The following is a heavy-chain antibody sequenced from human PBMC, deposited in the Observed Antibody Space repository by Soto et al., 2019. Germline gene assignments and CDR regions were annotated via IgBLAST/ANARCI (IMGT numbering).Heavy chain of an antibody. D-gene: IGHD1-20*01. CDR2: IGWHGGGL. CDR1: GFTFDDYA. Sequence: EVQLVESGGGLVQPGRSLRLSCAASGFTFDDYAMHWVRQAPGKGLEWVSGIGWHGGGLLYADSVKGRFTISRDNAKNSLYLQMNSLRSEDTALYYCAKDINNFNPSYFDSWGQGILVTVSS. J-gene: IGHJ4*02. CDR3: AKDINNFNPSYFDS. V-gene: IGHV3-9*01.